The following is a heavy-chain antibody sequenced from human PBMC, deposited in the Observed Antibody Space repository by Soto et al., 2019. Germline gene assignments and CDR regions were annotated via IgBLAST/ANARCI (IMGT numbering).Heavy chain of an antibody. D-gene: IGHD5-18*01. CDR3: ARGRLDTYGYDDAFDI. J-gene: IGHJ3*02. CDR2: IYYSGST. CDR1: GGSISSGGYY. Sequence: LSLTCTVSGGSISSGGYYWSWIRQHPGKGLEWIGYIYYSGSTYYNPSLKSRVTISVDTSKNQFSLKLSSVTAADTAVYYCARGRLDTYGYDDAFDIWGQGTMVT. V-gene: IGHV4-31*03.